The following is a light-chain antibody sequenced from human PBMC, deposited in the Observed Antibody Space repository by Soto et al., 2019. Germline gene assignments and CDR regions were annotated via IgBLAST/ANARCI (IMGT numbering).Light chain of an antibody. V-gene: IGKV3-15*01. Sequence: EIVMTQSPATLSVSPGERATLSCRASQSVSSNLAWYQQKPGQAPRLLIYGASTRATGIPARFSGSGSGTEFTLTISSPQSEDFAVSYCQQYNNCPRWTFGQGTKVEIK. CDR2: GAS. CDR3: QQYNNCPRWT. J-gene: IGKJ1*01. CDR1: QSVSSN.